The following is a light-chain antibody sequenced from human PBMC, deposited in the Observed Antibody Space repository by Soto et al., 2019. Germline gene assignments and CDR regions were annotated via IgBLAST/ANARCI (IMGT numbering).Light chain of an antibody. J-gene: IGKJ5*01. CDR1: QSVSSN. V-gene: IGKV3-15*01. CDR3: QQYNNWPPIT. CDR2: GAS. Sequence: EIVMTQSPATLSVSPGARATLSCRASQSVSSNLAWYQQKPGQAPRLLIYGASTRAAGIPARFSGSGSGTEFTLTISNLQSEDFAVYYCQQYNNWPPITFGQGTRLEIK.